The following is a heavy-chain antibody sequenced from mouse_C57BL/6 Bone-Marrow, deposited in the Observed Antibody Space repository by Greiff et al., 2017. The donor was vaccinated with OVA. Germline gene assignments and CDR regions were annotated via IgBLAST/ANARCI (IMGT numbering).Heavy chain of an antibody. CDR1: GFSLTSYG. V-gene: IGHV2-3*01. CDR2: IWGDGST. CDR3: AHPASAVLHWYFDV. Sequence: VKLKQSGPGLVAPSQSLSITCTVSGFSLTSYGVSWVRQPPGKGLEWLGVIWGDGSTNSHSALITRLSISQDNSKLQVFFILNRLLTAVTATYSCAHPASAVLHWYFDVWGPGTTLTVSS. J-gene: IGHJ1*01.